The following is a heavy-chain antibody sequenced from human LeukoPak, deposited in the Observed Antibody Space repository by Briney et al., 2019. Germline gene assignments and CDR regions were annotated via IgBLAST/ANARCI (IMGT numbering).Heavy chain of an antibody. CDR2: ISGSGGST. Sequence: GGSLRLSCAVSGITLNNYGMTWVRQAPGKGLEWVSAISGSGGSTYYADSVKGRFTISRDNSKNTLYLQMNSLRAEDTAVYYCATDGYSSGRGFDYWGQGTLVTVSS. CDR3: ATDGYSSGRGFDY. D-gene: IGHD6-19*01. V-gene: IGHV3-23*01. CDR1: GITLNNYG. J-gene: IGHJ4*02.